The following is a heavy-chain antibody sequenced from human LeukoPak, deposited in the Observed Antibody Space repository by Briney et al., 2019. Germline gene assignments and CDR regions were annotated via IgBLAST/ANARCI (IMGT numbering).Heavy chain of an antibody. J-gene: IGHJ3*01. CDR3: ARDPAVAGD. D-gene: IGHD6-19*01. V-gene: IGHV3-53*01. CDR1: GFSVSNNY. Sequence: GRSLRLSRAASGFSVSNNYMTWVRQAPGKGLQCVSIIYSGGRTDYAGSVKGRFTISRDNSKNTLYLQMNSLRAEDTAVYYCARDPAVAGDWGQGTMVSVSS. CDR2: IYSGGRT.